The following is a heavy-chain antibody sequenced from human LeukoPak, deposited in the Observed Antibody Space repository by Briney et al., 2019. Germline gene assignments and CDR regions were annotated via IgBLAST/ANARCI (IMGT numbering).Heavy chain of an antibody. V-gene: IGHV1-18*01. CDR1: GYTFTSYG. D-gene: IGHD3-10*01. CDR3: ARDSLLWFGEPMGN. J-gene: IGHJ4*02. Sequence: ASVKVSCKASGYTFTSYGISWVRQAPGQGLEWMGWISAYNANTNYAQNLQGRVTMTTDTSTSTAYMELRSLRSDDTAVYYCARDSLLWFGEPMGNWGQGTLVTVSS. CDR2: ISAYNANT.